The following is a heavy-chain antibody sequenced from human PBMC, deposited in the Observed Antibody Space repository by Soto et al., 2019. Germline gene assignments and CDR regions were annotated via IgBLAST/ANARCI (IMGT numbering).Heavy chain of an antibody. V-gene: IGHV4-30-2*01. J-gene: IGHJ5*02. CDR1: GGSISSGGYS. D-gene: IGHD6-6*01. CDR2: ISHRGST. CDR3: ARDRYSSSSWGWFDP. Sequence: QLQLQESGSGLVTPSQTLSLTCAVSGGSISSGGYSWNWIRQPPGKGLEWIGYISHRGSTYYNPLLRGRVAISVDRSKNQFSLKVNAVTAADTAVYFCARDRYSSSSWGWFDPWGQGTLVTVSS.